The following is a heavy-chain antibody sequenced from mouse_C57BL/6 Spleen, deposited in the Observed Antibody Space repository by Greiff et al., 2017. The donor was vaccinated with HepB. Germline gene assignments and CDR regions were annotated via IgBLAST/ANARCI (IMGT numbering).Heavy chain of an antibody. D-gene: IGHD1-1*01. V-gene: IGHV1-81*01. CDR1: GYTFTSYG. CDR3: ARLDYGSSLYLDY. CDR2: IYPRSGNT. Sequence: VQLQQSGAELVRPGASVKLSCKASGYTFTSYGISWVKQRTGQGLEWIGEIYPRSGNTYYNEKFKGKATQTADKSSSTAYMELRSLTSEDSAVYFCARLDYGSSLYLDYWGQGTTLTVSS. J-gene: IGHJ2*01.